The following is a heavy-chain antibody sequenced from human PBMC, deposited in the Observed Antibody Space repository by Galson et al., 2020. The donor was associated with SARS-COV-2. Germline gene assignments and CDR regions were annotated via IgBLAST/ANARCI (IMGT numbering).Heavy chain of an antibody. Sequence: GGSLRLSCAASGFTFSSHGMHWVRQAPGKGLEWAAVISYDGSNKYYADSVKGRFTISRDNSKNTLYLQMNSLRAEDTAVYYCAKDRKYYDILAGYLGPPANYYYDGMDVWGQGTTVTVSS. CDR1: GFTFSSHG. CDR2: ISYDGSNK. D-gene: IGHD3-9*01. J-gene: IGHJ6*02. CDR3: AKDRKYYDILAGYLGPPANYYYDGMDV. V-gene: IGHV3-30*18.